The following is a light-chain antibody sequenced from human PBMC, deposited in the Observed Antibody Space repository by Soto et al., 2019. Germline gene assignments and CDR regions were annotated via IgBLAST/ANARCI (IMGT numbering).Light chain of an antibody. CDR1: QSVSSN. CDR3: QQYDNWPIT. J-gene: IGKJ5*01. V-gene: IGKV3-15*01. CDR2: GAS. Sequence: EIVMTQSPATLSVSPGERAPLSCRARQSVSSNLAWYQQTPGQAPRLLIYGASSRATDIPGRFSGSGSGTEFTLTISSLQSEDFAVYYCQQYDNWPITFGQGTRLEIK.